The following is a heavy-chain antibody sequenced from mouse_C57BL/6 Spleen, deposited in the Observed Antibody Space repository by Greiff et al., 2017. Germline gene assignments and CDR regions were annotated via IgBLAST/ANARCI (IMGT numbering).Heavy chain of an antibody. D-gene: IGHD6-5*01. CDR1: GYTFTDYE. V-gene: IGHV1-15*01. CDR3: PPCYAWGYFDV. Sequence: VQLQQSGAELVRPGASVTLSCKASGYTFTDYEMHWVKQTPVHGLEWIGAIEPETGGTAYNQKFQGKAILTADKSSSTAYMELRSLTSEDSAVYCCPPCYAWGYFDVWGTGPTVTVSS. CDR2: IEPETGGT. J-gene: IGHJ1*03.